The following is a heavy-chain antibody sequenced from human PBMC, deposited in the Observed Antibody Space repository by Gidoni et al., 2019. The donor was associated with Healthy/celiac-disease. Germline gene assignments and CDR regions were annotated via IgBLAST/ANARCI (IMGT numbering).Heavy chain of an antibody. J-gene: IGHJ4*02. CDR2: IIPIFGTA. D-gene: IGHD5-12*01. V-gene: IGHV1-69*01. CDR1: GGTFSSYA. Sequence: QVQLVQSVAEVKKPGSSVKVSCKASGGTFSSYAISWVRQAPGQGLEWMGGIIPIFGTANYAQKFQGRVTITADESTSTAYMELSSLRSEDTAVYYCARARPEMATKYYFDYWGQGTLVTVSS. CDR3: ARARPEMATKYYFDY.